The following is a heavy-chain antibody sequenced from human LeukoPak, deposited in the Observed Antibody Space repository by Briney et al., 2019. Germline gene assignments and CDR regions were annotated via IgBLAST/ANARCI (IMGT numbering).Heavy chain of an antibody. Sequence: SETLSLTCTVSGGSISSYYWSWIRQPPGKGLEWIGYIYYSGSTNYNPSLKSRVTISVDTSKNQFSLKLSSVTAADTAVYYCARRRAVGAARYYYYYYMDVWGKGTTVTVSS. CDR3: ARRRAVGAARYYYYYYMDV. CDR2: IYYSGST. D-gene: IGHD3-16*01. V-gene: IGHV4-59*12. CDR1: GGSISSYY. J-gene: IGHJ6*03.